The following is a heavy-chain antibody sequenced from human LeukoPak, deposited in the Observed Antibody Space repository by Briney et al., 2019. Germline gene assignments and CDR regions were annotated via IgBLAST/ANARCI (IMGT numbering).Heavy chain of an antibody. D-gene: IGHD3-3*01. CDR2: INHDGSAK. CDR1: GFTFSGSW. V-gene: IGHV3-7*01. CDR3: ARELSWSGRDY. J-gene: IGHJ4*02. Sequence: GGSLRLSCAASGFTFSGSWMSWVRQAPGKGLEWVANINHDGSAKNYLDSVKGRFTISIDSGKNSLYLQMNSLRDEDTAVYYCARELSWSGRDYWGQGTLVTVSS.